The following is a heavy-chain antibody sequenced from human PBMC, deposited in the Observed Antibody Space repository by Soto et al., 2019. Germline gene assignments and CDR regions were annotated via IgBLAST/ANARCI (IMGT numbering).Heavy chain of an antibody. J-gene: IGHJ5*02. Sequence: SSFASSYTFTSCDISWVRRAPAQGKQEKIWNSDYNGNTNYKQKLQGRVTMTTDTSTSTAYLELRSLRSDDTVVYYCARLYYCLYCISGDCDTGVFWFDPWGQGTLVTVSS. CDR1: SYTFTSCD. CDR2: NSDYNGNT. D-gene: IGHD2-8*01. V-gene: IGHV1-18*01. CDR3: ARLYYCLYCISGDCDTGVFWFDP.